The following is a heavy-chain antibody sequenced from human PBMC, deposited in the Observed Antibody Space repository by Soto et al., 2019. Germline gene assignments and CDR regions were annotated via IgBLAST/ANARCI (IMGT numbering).Heavy chain of an antibody. J-gene: IGHJ4*02. V-gene: IGHV3-30*18. CDR2: ISYDGSNK. Sequence: GSLRLSCAASGFTFSSYGMHWVRQAPGKGLEWVAVISYDGSNKYYADSVKGRFTISRDNSKNTLYLQMNSLRAEDTAVYYCAKDSRLGELSLYYFDYWGQGT. D-gene: IGHD3-16*02. CDR3: AKDSRLGELSLYYFDY. CDR1: GFTFSSYG.